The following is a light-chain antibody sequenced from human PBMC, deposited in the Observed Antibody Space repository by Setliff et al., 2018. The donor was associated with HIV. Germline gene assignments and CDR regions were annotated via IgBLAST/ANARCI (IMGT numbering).Light chain of an antibody. J-gene: IGLJ1*01. V-gene: IGLV2-14*03. Sequence: LPHPAYMSGSPGQSITISFTGRLLYMGGENYVSWYQQHPGKAPKLMIYDVHKRPSGVSNRFSGSKSGNTASLTISGLQAEDEAFYYCNSYRSGSKLECFGTGTKVTVL. CDR2: DVH. CDR1: LLYMGGENY. CDR3: NSYRSGSKLEC.